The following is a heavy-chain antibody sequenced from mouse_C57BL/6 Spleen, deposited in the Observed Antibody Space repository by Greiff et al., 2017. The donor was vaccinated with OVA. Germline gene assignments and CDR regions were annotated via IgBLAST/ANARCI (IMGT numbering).Heavy chain of an antibody. J-gene: IGHJ1*03. V-gene: IGHV1-39*01. Sequence: EVQLQQSGPELVKPGASVKISCKASGYSFTDYNMNWVKQSNGKSLEWIGVINPNYGTTSYNQKFKGKATLTVDQSSSTAYMQLNSLTSEDSAVYYCARSTTFGTTVVRYFDVWGTGTTVTVST. D-gene: IGHD1-1*01. CDR1: GYSFTDYN. CDR2: INPNYGTT. CDR3: ARSTTFGTTVVRYFDV.